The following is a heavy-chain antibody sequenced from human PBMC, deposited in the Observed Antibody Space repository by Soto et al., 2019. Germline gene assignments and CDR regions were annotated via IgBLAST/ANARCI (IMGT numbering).Heavy chain of an antibody. CDR2: ISTSGTT. CDR3: ARDRYYYDIINYRGDS. Sequence: EVQLVESGGGLVQPGGSLRLSCAASGFTFSSYSMNWVRQSPGKGLEWVSYISTSGTTYYADSVQGRFTVSRDNAKNSLYLQMNSLRDENTAVYYCARDRYYYDIINYRGDSWGQGTLVTVS. V-gene: IGHV3-48*02. CDR1: GFTFSSYS. J-gene: IGHJ4*02. D-gene: IGHD3-22*01.